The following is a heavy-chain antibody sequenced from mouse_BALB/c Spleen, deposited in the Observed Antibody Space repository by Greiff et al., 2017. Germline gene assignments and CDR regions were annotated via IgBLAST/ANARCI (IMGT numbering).Heavy chain of an antibody. D-gene: IGHD2-4*01. CDR3: TRSTMITTNWYFDV. Sequence: EVQVVESGTVLARPGASVKMSCKASGYTFTSYWMHWVKQRPGQGLEWIGAIYPGNSDTSYNQKFKGKAKLTAVTSTSTAYMELSSLTNEDSAVYYCTRSTMITTNWYFDVWGAGTTVTVSS. J-gene: IGHJ1*01. V-gene: IGHV1-5*01. CDR2: IYPGNSDT. CDR1: GYTFTSYW.